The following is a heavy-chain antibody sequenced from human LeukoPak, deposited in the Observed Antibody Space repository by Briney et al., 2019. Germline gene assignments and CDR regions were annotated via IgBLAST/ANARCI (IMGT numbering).Heavy chain of an antibody. CDR2: VYNGGST. J-gene: IGHJ6*03. D-gene: IGHD3-22*01. CDR1: GGSFNDYF. CDR3: ARGRLGSVVFEGYYYFMDV. V-gene: IGHV4-34*01. Sequence: SETLSLTCAVYGGSFNDYFWTWIRQPPGKGLEWIGEVYNGGSTNYNPSLKSRVIISVDTSKNQFSLRLSSVTAADTAVYYCARGRLGSVVFEGYYYFMDVWGKGTTVTVSS.